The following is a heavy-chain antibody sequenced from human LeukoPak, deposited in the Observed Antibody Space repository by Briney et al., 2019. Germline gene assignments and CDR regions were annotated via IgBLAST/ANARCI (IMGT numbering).Heavy chain of an antibody. CDR1: GFTVNSNY. CDR3: ARGTSSGWYGNY. J-gene: IGHJ4*02. CDR2: IYSGGST. D-gene: IGHD6-19*01. V-gene: IGHV3-53*01. Sequence: GGCLRLSCAASGFTVNSNYMSWVRQAPGKGLQWVSVIYSGGSTYYADSVKGRFTISRDSSKNTLYLQMNSLRAEDTAVYYCARGTSSGWYGNYWGQGTLVTVSS.